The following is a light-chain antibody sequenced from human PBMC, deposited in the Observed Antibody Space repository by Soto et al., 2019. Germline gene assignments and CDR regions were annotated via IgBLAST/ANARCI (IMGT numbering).Light chain of an antibody. CDR3: QLYGISVPVT. Sequence: IVLTQSPGTLSLSPGETATISCRASQAVDSKFLAWNQQNPGQAPRLIMFGVSGKATGDPAKFSGGVSGADFTLTIRSLEPEDFAVYYCQLYGISVPVTFGQGTRLEIK. V-gene: IGKV3-20*01. J-gene: IGKJ5*01. CDR1: QAVDSKF. CDR2: GVS.